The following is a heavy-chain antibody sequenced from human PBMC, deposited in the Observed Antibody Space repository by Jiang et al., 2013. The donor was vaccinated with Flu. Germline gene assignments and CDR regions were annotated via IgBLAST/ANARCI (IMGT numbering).Heavy chain of an antibody. CDR2: IYYSGST. CDR3: ARRGSFGELLDNWFDP. J-gene: IGHJ5*02. D-gene: IGHD3-10*01. Sequence: GPGLVKPSETLSLTCTVSGGSISSSSYYWGWIRQPPGKGLEWIGSIYYSGSTYYNPSLKSRVTISVDTSKNQFSLKLSSVTAADTAVYYCARRGSFGELLDNWFDPWGQGTLVTVSS. CDR1: GGSISSSSYY. V-gene: IGHV4-39*01.